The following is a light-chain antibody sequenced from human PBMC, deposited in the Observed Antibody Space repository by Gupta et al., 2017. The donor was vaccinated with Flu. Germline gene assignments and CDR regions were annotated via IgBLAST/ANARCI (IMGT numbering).Light chain of an antibody. CDR2: KTS. J-gene: IGKJ2*02. V-gene: IGKV1-5*03. CDR1: QSISRW. Sequence: DIQMTQSPSTLSASVGDKVTFTCRASQSISRWLAWYQQKPGRAPKLLIFKTSTLESGVPSRFSGRGSGTEFTLTISSLQPDDFAMYDCQHSSTFGXGTKLEI. CDR3: QHSST.